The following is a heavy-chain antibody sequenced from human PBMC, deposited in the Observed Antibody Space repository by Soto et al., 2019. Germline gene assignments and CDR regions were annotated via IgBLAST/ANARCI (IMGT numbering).Heavy chain of an antibody. CDR2: VNSDGSST. CDR1: GFTFSSYW. CDR3: ARDATVPTDWSDP. D-gene: IGHD4-17*01. J-gene: IGHJ5*02. V-gene: IGHV3-74*01. Sequence: EVQLVESGGGLVQPGGSLRLSCAASGFTFSSYWMHWVRQAPGKGLVWVSRVNSDGSSTSYADSVQGRFTISRDNAKNTLYLQMNSLRAEDTAVYYCARDATVPTDWSDPWGQGTLVTVSS.